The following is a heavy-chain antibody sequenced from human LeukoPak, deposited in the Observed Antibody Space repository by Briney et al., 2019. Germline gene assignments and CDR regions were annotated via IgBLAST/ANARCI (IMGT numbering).Heavy chain of an antibody. CDR2: IYYSGST. D-gene: IGHD1-14*01. CDR1: GGSISSSSYY. CDR3: ARATTEPRLAFDY. V-gene: IGHV4-39*07. J-gene: IGHJ4*02. Sequence: SETLSLTCTVSGGSISSSSYYWGWIRQPPGKGLEWIGSIYYSGSTYYNPSLKSRVTISVDTSKNQFSLKLSSVTAADTAVYYCARATTEPRLAFDYWGQGTLVTVSS.